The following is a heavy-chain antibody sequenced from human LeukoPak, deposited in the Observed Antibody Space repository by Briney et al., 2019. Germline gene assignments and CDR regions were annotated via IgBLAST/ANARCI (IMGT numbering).Heavy chain of an antibody. CDR2: IYHSGST. Sequence: SGTLSLTCAVSGGSISSSNWWSWVRQPPGKGLEWIGEIYHSGSTNYNLSLKSRVTISVDKSKNQFSLKLSSVTAADTAVYYCASRNYDILTGYWVYFDYWGQGTLVTVSS. J-gene: IGHJ4*02. D-gene: IGHD3-9*01. CDR3: ASRNYDILTGYWVYFDY. CDR1: GGSISSSNW. V-gene: IGHV4-4*02.